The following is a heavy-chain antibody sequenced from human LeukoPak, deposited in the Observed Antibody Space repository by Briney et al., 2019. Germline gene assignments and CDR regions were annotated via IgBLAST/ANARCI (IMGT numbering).Heavy chain of an antibody. J-gene: IGHJ4*02. V-gene: IGHV1-18*01. CDR3: ARGKYYDSSGYPGY. Sequence: GASVKVSCKASGYTFTSYGISWVRQAPGQGLEWMGWISAYNGNTNYAQKLQGRVTMTTDTSTSTAYMELRSLRSDDTAVYYCARGKYYDSSGYPGYWGQGTLVTVSS. CDR1: GYTFTSYG. CDR2: ISAYNGNT. D-gene: IGHD3-22*01.